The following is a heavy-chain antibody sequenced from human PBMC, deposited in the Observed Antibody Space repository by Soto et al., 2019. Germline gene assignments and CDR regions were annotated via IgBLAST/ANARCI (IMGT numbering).Heavy chain of an antibody. CDR3: AREHFSGSYYDY. J-gene: IGHJ4*02. CDR2: IWYDGSNK. V-gene: IGHV3-33*01. Sequence: QVQLVESGGGVVQPGRSLRLSCAASGFTSSSYGMHWVRQAPCKGLEWVAVIWYDGSNKYYADSVKGRFTISRDNSKNTLYLQMNSLRAEDTAVYYCAREHFSGSYYDYWGQGTLATVSS. CDR1: GFTSSSYG. D-gene: IGHD1-26*01.